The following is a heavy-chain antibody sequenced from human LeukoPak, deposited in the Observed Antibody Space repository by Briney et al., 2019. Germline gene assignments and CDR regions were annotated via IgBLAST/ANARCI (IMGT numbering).Heavy chain of an antibody. V-gene: IGHV4-39*07. D-gene: IGHD3/OR15-3a*01. CDR1: GGSISSSSYY. Sequence: SETLSLTCTVSGGSISSSSYYWGWIRQPPGKGLEWIGSIYYSGSTYYNPSLKSRVTISVDTSKNQFSLKLSSVTAADTAVYYCARGSVDFWNGYYLPFDYWGQGTLVTVSS. CDR3: ARGSVDFWNGYYLPFDY. J-gene: IGHJ4*02. CDR2: IYYSGST.